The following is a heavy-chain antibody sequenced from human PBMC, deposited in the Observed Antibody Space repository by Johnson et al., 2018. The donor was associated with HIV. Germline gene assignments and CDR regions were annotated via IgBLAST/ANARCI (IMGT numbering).Heavy chain of an antibody. CDR3: ARGWELQVLDI. V-gene: IGHV3-33*08. Sequence: QVQLVESGGGLVKPGGSLRLSCAASGFTFSDYYMTWIRQAPGKGLEWVAVIWYDGSNKYYADSVKGRFTISRDNSKNTLYLQMNSLRAEDTAVYYCARGWELQVLDIWGQGTMVTVSS. D-gene: IGHD1-26*01. CDR1: GFTFSDYY. CDR2: IWYDGSNK. J-gene: IGHJ3*02.